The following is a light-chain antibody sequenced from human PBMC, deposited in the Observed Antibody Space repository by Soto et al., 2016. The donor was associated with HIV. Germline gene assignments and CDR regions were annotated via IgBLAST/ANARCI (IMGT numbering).Light chain of an antibody. CDR3: QVWDATSDHYA. Sequence: SYELIQTPSVSVAPGKTARITCGGNNIGTKSVHWYQQKPGQAPILVVYDDSDRPSGIPERFSVSNSGNTATLTISRVEAGDEADYYCQVWDATSDHYAFGTGTKVTVL. CDR1: NIGTKS. V-gene: IGLV3-21*03. J-gene: IGLJ1*01. CDR2: DDS.